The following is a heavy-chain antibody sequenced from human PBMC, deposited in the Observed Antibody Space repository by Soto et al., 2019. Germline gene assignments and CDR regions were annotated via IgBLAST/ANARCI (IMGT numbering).Heavy chain of an antibody. CDR1: GGSISSGGYY. Sequence: SETLSLTCTVSGGSISSGGYYWSWIRQHPGKGLEWIGYIYYSGSTYHNPSLKSRVTISVDTSKNQFSLKLSSVTAADTAVYYCASQYSSGWYPTGRDWFDPWGQGTLVTVSS. CDR3: ASQYSSGWYPTGRDWFDP. J-gene: IGHJ5*02. V-gene: IGHV4-31*03. CDR2: IYYSGST. D-gene: IGHD6-19*01.